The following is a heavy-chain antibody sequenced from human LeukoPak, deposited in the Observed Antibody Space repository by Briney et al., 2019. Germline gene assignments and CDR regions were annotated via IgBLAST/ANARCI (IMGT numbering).Heavy chain of an antibody. J-gene: IGHJ4*02. D-gene: IGHD2-15*01. Sequence: GASVKVSCKASGYTFTGYYMHWVRQAPGQGLEWMGWINANSGGTNYAQKFQGRVTMTRDTSISTAYMELSRLRSDDTAVYYCARSEVVVEGYFDYWGQGTLVTVSS. V-gene: IGHV1-2*02. CDR2: INANSGGT. CDR3: ARSEVVVEGYFDY. CDR1: GYTFTGYY.